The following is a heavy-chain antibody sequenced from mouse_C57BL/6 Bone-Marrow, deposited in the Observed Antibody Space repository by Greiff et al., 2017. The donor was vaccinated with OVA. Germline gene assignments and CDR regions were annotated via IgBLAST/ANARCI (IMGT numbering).Heavy chain of an antibody. D-gene: IGHD1-1*01. J-gene: IGHJ2*01. V-gene: IGHV5-6*01. CDR3: ARHYYGSSSY. CDR2: ISSGGSYT. CDR1: GFTFSSYG. Sequence: EVQVVESGGDLVKPGGSLKLSCAASGFTFSSYGMSWVRQTPDKRLEWVATISSGGSYTYYPDSVKGRFTISRDHAKNTLYLQMSILKSYDTAMYYCARHYYGSSSYWCPGTTLTVSS.